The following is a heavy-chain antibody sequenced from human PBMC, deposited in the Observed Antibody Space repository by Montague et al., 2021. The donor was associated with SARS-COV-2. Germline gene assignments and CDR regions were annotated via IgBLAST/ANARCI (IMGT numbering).Heavy chain of an antibody. CDR1: GFSLSTSGVC. V-gene: IGHV2-5*01. CDR2: XYWXSYK. D-gene: IGHD3-16*01. J-gene: IGHJ6*02. Sequence: PALVKSTQTLTLICTFSGFSLSTSGVCVGWIRQPPGKALEWLALXYWXSYKRYSPSLKSRLTITKDTSKNPVVLTMTNMDPVDTATYYCAHFGYYYYYGMDVWGQGTTVTVSS. CDR3: AHFGYYYYYGMDV.